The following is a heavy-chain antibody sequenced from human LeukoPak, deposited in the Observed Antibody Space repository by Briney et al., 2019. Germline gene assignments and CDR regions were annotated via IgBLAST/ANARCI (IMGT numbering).Heavy chain of an antibody. CDR3: ARGVRWLQLSYFDY. CDR2: IYYSGST. CDR1: SGSISSGVYY. D-gene: IGHD5-24*01. Sequence: SETLSLTCPVSSGSISSGVYYWSWIRQHPGKGLEWIGYIYYSGSTYYNPSLKSRVTISVDTSKNQFSLKLSSATAAETAVYYCARGVRWLQLSYFDYWGQGTLVTVSS. V-gene: IGHV4-31*03. J-gene: IGHJ4*02.